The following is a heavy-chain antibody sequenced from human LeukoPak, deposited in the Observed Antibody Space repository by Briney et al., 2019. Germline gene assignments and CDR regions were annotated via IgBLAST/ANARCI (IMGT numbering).Heavy chain of an antibody. CDR1: GFTFSSYV. CDR2: MSYDGSNK. Sequence: GGSLRLSCAASGFTFSSYVMHWVRQAPGKGLEWVAVMSYDGSNKYYADSVKGRFTISRDNSKNTLYLQMNSLRAEDTAVYYCARWRTVTGGGHHFDYWGQGTLVTVSS. D-gene: IGHD4-17*01. J-gene: IGHJ4*02. V-gene: IGHV3-33*05. CDR3: ARWRTVTGGGHHFDY.